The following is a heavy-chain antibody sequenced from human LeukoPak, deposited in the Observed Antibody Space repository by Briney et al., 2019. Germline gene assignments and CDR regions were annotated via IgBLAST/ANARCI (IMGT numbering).Heavy chain of an antibody. J-gene: IGHJ4*02. Sequence: GGSLRLSCAASGFTFSSYSMNWVRQAPGKGLEWVSSISSSSSYIYYADSVKGRFTISRDNAKNSLYLQMNSLRAKDTAVYYCARDGHFETGFDYWGQGTLVTVSS. D-gene: IGHD3-3*02. V-gene: IGHV3-21*01. CDR3: ARDGHFETGFDY. CDR1: GFTFSSYS. CDR2: ISSSSSYI.